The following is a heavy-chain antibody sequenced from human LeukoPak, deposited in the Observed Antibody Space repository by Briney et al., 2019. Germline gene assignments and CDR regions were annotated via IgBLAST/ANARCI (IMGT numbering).Heavy chain of an antibody. CDR3: ATSSDWAFDH. V-gene: IGHV3-7*01. Sequence: GGPLRLSCAASGFTFRNSWMTWVRQAPGKGLEWVANIRPDGGQEQYADSLEGRITISRDNVRNSLFLQQNSLRTEDTAVYFCATSSDWAFDHWGQGTLVTVSS. CDR1: GFTFRNSW. J-gene: IGHJ4*02. D-gene: IGHD6-19*01. CDR2: IRPDGGQE.